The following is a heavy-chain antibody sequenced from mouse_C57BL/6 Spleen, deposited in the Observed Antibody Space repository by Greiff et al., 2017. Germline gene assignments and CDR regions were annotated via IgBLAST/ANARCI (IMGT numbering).Heavy chain of an antibody. D-gene: IGHD1-1*01. J-gene: IGHJ2*01. CDR2: IDPETGGT. V-gene: IGHV1-15*01. Sequence: QVQLQQSGAELVRPGASVTLSCKASGYTFTDYEMHWVKQTPVHGLEWIGAIDPETGGTAYNQKFKGKAILTADKSSSTAYMELRSLTSEDSAVYYCTTTVVATPVDYWGQGTTLTVSS. CDR3: TTTVVATPVDY. CDR1: GYTFTDYE.